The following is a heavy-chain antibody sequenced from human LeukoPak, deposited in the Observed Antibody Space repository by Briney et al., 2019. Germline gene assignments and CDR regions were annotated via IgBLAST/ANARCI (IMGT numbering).Heavy chain of an antibody. D-gene: IGHD3-22*01. CDR2: IYSGGST. CDR1: GFTVSSNY. CDR3: ARDLYRIVVVPHYFDY. Sequence: GGSLRLSCAASGFTVSSNYMSWVRQAPGKGLEWVSVIYSGGSTFYADSVKGRFTISRDNSKNTLYLQMNSLRAEDTAVYYCARDLYRIVVVPHYFDYWGQGTLVTVSS. V-gene: IGHV3-53*01. J-gene: IGHJ4*02.